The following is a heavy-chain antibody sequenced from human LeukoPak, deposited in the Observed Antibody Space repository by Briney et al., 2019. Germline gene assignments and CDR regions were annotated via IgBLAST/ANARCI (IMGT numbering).Heavy chain of an antibody. CDR3: ARAEGSATGRD. D-gene: IGHD1-26*01. Sequence: GASVKVSCKASGYTFTSYDINWVRQAPGQGLEWMGRIIPIFGTANYAQKFQGRVTITTDESTSTAYMELSSLRSEDTAVYYCARAEGSATGRDWGQGTLVTVSS. V-gene: IGHV1-69*05. J-gene: IGHJ4*02. CDR2: IIPIFGTA. CDR1: GYTFTSYD.